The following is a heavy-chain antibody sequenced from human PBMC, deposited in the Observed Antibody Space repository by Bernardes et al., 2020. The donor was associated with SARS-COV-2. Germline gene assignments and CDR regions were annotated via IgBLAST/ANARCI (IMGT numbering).Heavy chain of an antibody. CDR1: GYSFTTYW. J-gene: IGHJ6*02. Sequence: GESLKISCKGSGYSFTTYWIGWVRQMPGKGLEWMGIIYPGDSDTRYSPSFQGQVTISADKSISTAYLQWTNLKASDTAMYYCARIWIGPTARYYYYGMDVWGQGTTVTVPS. CDR3: ARIWIGPTARYYYYGMDV. D-gene: IGHD3-10*01. CDR2: IYPGDSDT. V-gene: IGHV5-51*01.